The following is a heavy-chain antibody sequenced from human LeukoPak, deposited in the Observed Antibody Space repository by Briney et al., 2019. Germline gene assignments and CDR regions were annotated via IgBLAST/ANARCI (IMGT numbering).Heavy chain of an antibody. D-gene: IGHD3-10*01. CDR3: ARDRLTMVRAPSAFDI. CDR1: GGSISSGGYY. CDR2: IYHSGST. Sequence: SETLSLTCTVSGGSISSGGYYWSWIRQPPGKGLEWIGYIYHSGSTYYNPSLKSRVTISVDRSKNQFSLKLSSVTAADTAVYYCARDRLTMVRAPSAFDIWGQGTMVTVSS. V-gene: IGHV4-30-2*01. J-gene: IGHJ3*02.